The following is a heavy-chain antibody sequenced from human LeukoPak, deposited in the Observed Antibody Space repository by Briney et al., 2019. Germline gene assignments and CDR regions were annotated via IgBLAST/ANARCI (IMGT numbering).Heavy chain of an antibody. D-gene: IGHD6-13*01. CDR3: ARDVVAAAGTWDY. V-gene: IGHV4-4*07. CDR1: GYSINNGYY. Sequence: SETLSLTCTVSGYSINNGYYWSWIRQPAGKGLEWIGRIYTSGSTNYNPSLKSRVTMSVDTSKNQFSLKLSSVTAADTAVYYCARDVVAAAGTWDYWGQGTLVTVSS. J-gene: IGHJ4*02. CDR2: IYTSGST.